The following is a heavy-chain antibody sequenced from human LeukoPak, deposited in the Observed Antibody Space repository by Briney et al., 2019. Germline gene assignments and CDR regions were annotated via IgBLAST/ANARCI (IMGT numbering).Heavy chain of an antibody. CDR1: GLTFSSYG. V-gene: IGHV3-30*02. Sequence: GRSLTLSCVVSGLTFSSYGIHWVRQAPGKGLEWVAFIRSDGSVKYYADSVKGRFTISRDNSKNTLYLQMNNVRAEDTAVYYCAKDLYGSGWTPDYWGHGTLLTVSS. J-gene: IGHJ4*01. CDR3: AKDLYGSGWTPDY. CDR2: IRSDGSVK. D-gene: IGHD6-19*01.